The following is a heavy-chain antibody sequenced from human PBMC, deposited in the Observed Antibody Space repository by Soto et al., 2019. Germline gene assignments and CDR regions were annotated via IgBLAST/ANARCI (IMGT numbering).Heavy chain of an antibody. D-gene: IGHD6-6*01. CDR3: ARARIAARSLYYYYMDV. CDR1: GGSISSGGYY. V-gene: IGHV4-31*03. J-gene: IGHJ6*03. CDR2: IYYSGST. Sequence: SETLSLTCTVSGGSISSGGYYWSWIRQHPGKGLEWIGYIYYSGSTYYNPSLKSRVTISVDTSKNQFSLKLSSVTAADTAVYYCARARIAARSLYYYYMDVWGKGTTVTVSS.